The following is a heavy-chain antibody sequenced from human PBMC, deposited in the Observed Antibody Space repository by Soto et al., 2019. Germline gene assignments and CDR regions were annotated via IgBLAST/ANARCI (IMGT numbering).Heavy chain of an antibody. Sequence: RLSCTASGFIFSNYAMNWVRQAPGKGLEWVSVITSGDSTYYADSVRGRFTISRDISKSTLYLQMNSLRAEDTAVYFCARAGKNAYDSYFDYWGQGTPVTVSS. V-gene: IGHV3-23*01. CDR1: GFIFSNYA. D-gene: IGHD5-12*01. J-gene: IGHJ4*02. CDR2: ITSGDST. CDR3: ARAGKNAYDSYFDY.